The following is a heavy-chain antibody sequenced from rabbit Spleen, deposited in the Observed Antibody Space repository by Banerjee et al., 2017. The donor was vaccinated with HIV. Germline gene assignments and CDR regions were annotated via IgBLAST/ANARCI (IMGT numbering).Heavy chain of an antibody. V-gene: IGHV1S45*01. Sequence: QEQLVESGGGLVKPGASLTLTCKASGFSFNNDYDMCWVRQAPGKGLEWIGCINTGSSGSTYYANWAKGRFTISKTSTTVTLQMTSLTAADTATYFCAREDYSDAWGLWGQGTLVTVS. CDR2: INTGSSGST. J-gene: IGHJ3*01. CDR1: GFSFNNDYD. D-gene: IGHD4-1*01. CDR3: AREDYSDAWGL.